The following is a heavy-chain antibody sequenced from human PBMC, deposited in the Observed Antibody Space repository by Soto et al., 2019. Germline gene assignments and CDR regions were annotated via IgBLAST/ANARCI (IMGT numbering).Heavy chain of an antibody. CDR3: ARDTYYYGSSYDGMDV. J-gene: IGHJ6*02. CDR2: ISYDGSNK. V-gene: IGHV3-30-3*01. CDR1: GFTFSSYA. Sequence: QVQLVESGGGVVQPGRSLRLSCAASGFTFSSYAMHWVRQAPGKGLEWVAVISYDGSNKYYADSVKGRFTISRDNXKXXLYLQMNSLRAEDTAVYYCARDTYYYGSSYDGMDVWGQGTTVTVSS. D-gene: IGHD3-10*01.